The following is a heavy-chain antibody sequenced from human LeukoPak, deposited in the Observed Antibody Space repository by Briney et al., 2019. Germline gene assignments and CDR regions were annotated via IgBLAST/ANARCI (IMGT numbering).Heavy chain of an antibody. J-gene: IGHJ4*02. CDR3: ARAAVYSSGWYFDY. V-gene: IGHV4-59*01. Sequence: AETLSLTCTVSGGSISSYYWSWIRQPPGKGLEWIGYIYCSGSTNYNPSLKSRVTISVDTSKNQFSLKLSSVAAADTAVYYCARAAVYSSGWYFDYWGQGTLVTVSS. CDR1: GGSISSYY. CDR2: IYCSGST. D-gene: IGHD6-19*01.